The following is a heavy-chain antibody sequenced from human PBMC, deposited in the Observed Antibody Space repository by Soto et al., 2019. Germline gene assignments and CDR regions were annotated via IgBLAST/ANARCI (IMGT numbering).Heavy chain of an antibody. J-gene: IGHJ6*03. Sequence: QVQLVQSGAEVKKPGASVKVSCKASGYTFTSYDINWVRQATGQGLEWMGWMNPHSGNTGYAQKFQGRVTMTRNTSISTAYMELSSLRSEDTAVYYCAATGEDYYYYYYMDVWGKGTTVNVSS. CDR1: GYTFTSYD. CDR2: MNPHSGNT. V-gene: IGHV1-8*01. CDR3: AATGEDYYYYYYMDV.